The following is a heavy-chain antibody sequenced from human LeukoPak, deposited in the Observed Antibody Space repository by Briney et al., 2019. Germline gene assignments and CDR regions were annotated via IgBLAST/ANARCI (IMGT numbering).Heavy chain of an antibody. CDR2: ISYDGSNK. CDR1: GFTFSSYA. Sequence: PGRSLRLSCEASGFTFSSYAMHWVRQAPGKGLEWVAVISYDGSNKYYADSVKGRFTISRNNSKNTLYLQMNGLRAEDTAVYYCGVYRSAASTFYYWGQGTLVTVSS. CDR3: GVYRSAASTFYY. V-gene: IGHV3-30*04. J-gene: IGHJ4*02. D-gene: IGHD6-13*01.